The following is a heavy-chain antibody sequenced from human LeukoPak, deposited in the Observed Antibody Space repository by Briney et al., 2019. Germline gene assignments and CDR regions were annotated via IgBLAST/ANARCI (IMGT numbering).Heavy chain of an antibody. D-gene: IGHD5-18*01. J-gene: IGHJ4*02. V-gene: IGHV3-23*01. CDR1: GFTFGSYA. CDR3: AKDPGGYSYGPQLDY. Sequence: GGSLRLSCAASGFTFGSYAMSWVRQAPGRGLEWVSAISGGGGNTYYADSVKGRFTISRDNSKNTLYLQMNSLRADDTAVYYCAKDPGGYSYGPQLDYWGQGTLVTVSS. CDR2: ISGGGGNT.